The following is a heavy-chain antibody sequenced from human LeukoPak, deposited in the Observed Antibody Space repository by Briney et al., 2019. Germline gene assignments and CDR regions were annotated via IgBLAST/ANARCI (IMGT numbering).Heavy chain of an antibody. J-gene: IGHJ6*03. CDR1: GGTFSSYA. CDR2: IIPIFGTA. D-gene: IGHD2-2*01. Sequence: SVKVSCKASGGTFSSYAISWVRQAPGQGLEWMGGIIPIFGTANYAQKFQGRVTITADESTSTAYMELSSLRSEDTAVYYCARAGYQLLPPYYYYYMDVWGKGTTVTVSS. CDR3: ARAGYQLLPPYYYYYMDV. V-gene: IGHV1-69*01.